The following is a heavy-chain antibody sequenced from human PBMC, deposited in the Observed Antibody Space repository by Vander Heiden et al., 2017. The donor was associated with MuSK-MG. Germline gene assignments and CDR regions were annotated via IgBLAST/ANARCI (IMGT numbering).Heavy chain of an antibody. Sequence: QVQLQESGPGLVKPSETLSLTCAVSGYSISSGYYWGWIRQPPGKGLEWIGSIYHSGSTYYNPSLKSRVTISVDTSKNQFSLKLSSVTAADTAGYYCARRAPNYYDRWGQGTLVTVSS. CDR2: IYHSGST. J-gene: IGHJ4*02. V-gene: IGHV4-38-2*01. CDR1: GYSISSGYY. CDR3: ARRAPNYYDR.